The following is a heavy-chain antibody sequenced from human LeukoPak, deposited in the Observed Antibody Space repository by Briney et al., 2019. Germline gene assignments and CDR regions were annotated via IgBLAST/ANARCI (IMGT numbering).Heavy chain of an antibody. J-gene: IGHJ6*02. CDR3: AKGTHTYYYYYGMDV. Sequence: GGSLRLSCAASGFTFDDYAMHWVRQAPGKGLEWVSGISWNSGSIGYADSVKGRFTISRDNAKNTLYLQMNSLRAEDTAVYYCAKGTHTYYYYYGMDVWGQGTTVTVSS. CDR2: ISWNSGSI. V-gene: IGHV3-9*01. CDR1: GFTFDDYA.